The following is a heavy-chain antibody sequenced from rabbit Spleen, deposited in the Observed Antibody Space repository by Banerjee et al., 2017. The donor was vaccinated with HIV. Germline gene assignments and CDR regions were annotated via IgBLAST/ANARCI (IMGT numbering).Heavy chain of an antibody. CDR3: AKDSYAASGVWNL. CDR1: GFSFSNGYW. CDR2: IAGSSSGFT. J-gene: IGHJ4*01. D-gene: IGHD4-2*01. V-gene: IGHV1S40*01. Sequence: QSLEESGGDLVKPGASLALTCTASGFSFSNGYWICWVRQAPGKGLECIACIAGSSSGFTYSATWAKGRFTISKTSSTTVTLQMTSLTVADTATYFCAKDSYAASGVWNLWGPGTLVTVS.